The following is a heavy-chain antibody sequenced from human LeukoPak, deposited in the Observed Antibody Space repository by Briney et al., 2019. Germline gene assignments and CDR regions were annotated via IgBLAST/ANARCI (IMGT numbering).Heavy chain of an antibody. Sequence: PGGSLRRSCAASGFTVSSNYMSWVRQAPGKGLEWVSVIYSDGSTYYADSVKGRFTISRDNSKNTLYLQMNSLRAEDTAVYYCATRNVLLWFGELPYGMDVWGKGTTVTVSS. D-gene: IGHD3-10*01. V-gene: IGHV3-53*01. CDR2: IYSDGST. CDR1: GFTVSSNY. CDR3: ATRNVLLWFGELPYGMDV. J-gene: IGHJ6*04.